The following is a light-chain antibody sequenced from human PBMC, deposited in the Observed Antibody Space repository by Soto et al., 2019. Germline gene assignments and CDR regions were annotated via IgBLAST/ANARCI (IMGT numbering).Light chain of an antibody. V-gene: IGKV1-5*01. CDR1: QSISSW. CDR2: DAS. Sequence: GDRVTITCRASQSISSWLAWYQQKPGKAPKLLIYDASSLESGVPSRFSGSGSGTEFTLTISSLQPDEFATYYCQQYNSFSGTFGQGTKLDIK. CDR3: QQYNSFSGT. J-gene: IGKJ1*01.